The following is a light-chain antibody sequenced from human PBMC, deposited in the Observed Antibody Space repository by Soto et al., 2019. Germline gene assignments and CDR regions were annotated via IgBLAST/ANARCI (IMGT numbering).Light chain of an antibody. V-gene: IGLV2-14*01. CDR1: SSDVGGYNY. J-gene: IGLJ1*01. CDR3: TSYTSSHTYV. CDR2: EVS. Sequence: QSVLTQPASVSGSPGQSITISCTGTSSDVGGYNYVSWFQQHPGKAPKLKIYEVSNRPSGVSNRFSGSKAGNTASLTISGLQAEDEADYYCTSYTSSHTYVFGTGTKLTVL.